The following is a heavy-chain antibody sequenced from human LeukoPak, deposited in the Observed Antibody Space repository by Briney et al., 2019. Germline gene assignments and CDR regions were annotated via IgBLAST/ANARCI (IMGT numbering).Heavy chain of an antibody. D-gene: IGHD6-19*01. Sequence: SVKVSCTASGGTFSSYAISWVRQAPGQGLEWMGGIIPIFGTANYAQKFQGRVTITADESTSTAYMELSSLRSEDTAVYYCARTPGIAVAEIFDYWGQGTLVTVSS. V-gene: IGHV1-69*01. J-gene: IGHJ4*02. CDR1: GGTFSSYA. CDR2: IIPIFGTA. CDR3: ARTPGIAVAEIFDY.